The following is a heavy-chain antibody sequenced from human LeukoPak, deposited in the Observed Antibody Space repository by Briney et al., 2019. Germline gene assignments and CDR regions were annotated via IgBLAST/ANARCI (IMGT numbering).Heavy chain of an antibody. D-gene: IGHD6-19*01. J-gene: IGHJ4*02. CDR3: ARGGWQWLEDTRDY. Sequence: GGSLRLSCAASGFTFSSYEMNWVRQAPGKGLEWVSYISSSGSTIYYADSVKGRFTISRDNAKNSLYLQMNSLRAEDTAVYYCARGGWQWLEDTRDYWGQGTLVTVSS. CDR1: GFTFSSYE. V-gene: IGHV3-48*03. CDR2: ISSSGSTI.